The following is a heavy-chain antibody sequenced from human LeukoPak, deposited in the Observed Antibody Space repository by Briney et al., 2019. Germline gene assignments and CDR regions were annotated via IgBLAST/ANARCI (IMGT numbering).Heavy chain of an antibody. J-gene: IGHJ4*02. CDR1: GGSISSYY. V-gene: IGHV4-59*01. D-gene: IGHD3-10*01. Sequence: SETPSLTCTVSGGSISSYYWSWIRQPPGKGLEWIGYIYYSGSTNYNPSLKSRVTISVDTSKNQFSLKLSSVTAADTAVYYCARDGGEDGSGSFDYWGQGTLVTVSS. CDR3: ARDGGEDGSGSFDY. CDR2: IYYSGST.